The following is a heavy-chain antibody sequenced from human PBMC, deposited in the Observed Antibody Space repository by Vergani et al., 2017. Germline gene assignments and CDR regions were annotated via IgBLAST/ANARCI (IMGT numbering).Heavy chain of an antibody. V-gene: IGHV1-2*04. D-gene: IGHD6-13*01. CDR3: ARLSDLIAAFDY. J-gene: IGHJ4*02. Sequence: QVQLVQSGAEVKKPGASVKVSCKASGYTFTSYGISWVRQAPGQGLEWMGWINPNSGGTNYAQKFQGWVTMTRDTSISTAYMELSRLRSDDTAVYYCARLSDLIAAFDYWGQGTLVTVSS. CDR2: INPNSGGT. CDR1: GYTFTSYG.